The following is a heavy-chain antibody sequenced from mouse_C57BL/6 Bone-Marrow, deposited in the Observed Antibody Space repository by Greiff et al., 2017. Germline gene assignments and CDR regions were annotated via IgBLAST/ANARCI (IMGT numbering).Heavy chain of an antibody. CDR1: GYSFTSYY. CDR2: IYPGSGNT. V-gene: IGHV1-66*01. Sequence: VKLMESGPELVKPGASVKISCKASGYSFTSYYINWVKQRPGQGLEWIGWIYPGSGNTKYNEKLKGKATLTADPSSSTAYMQLNSLPSADSAVYYCARAYYGSPGYFDVWGTGTTVTVSA. J-gene: IGHJ1*03. D-gene: IGHD1-1*01. CDR3: ARAYYGSPGYFDV.